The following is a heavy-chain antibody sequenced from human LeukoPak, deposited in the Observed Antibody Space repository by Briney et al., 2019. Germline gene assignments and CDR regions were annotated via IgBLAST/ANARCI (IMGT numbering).Heavy chain of an antibody. J-gene: IGHJ4*02. V-gene: IGHV3-30*04. CDR3: ARADIVVVPAAIMAGFFDY. D-gene: IGHD2-2*02. CDR2: ISYDGSNK. CDR1: GFTFSSYA. Sequence: GGSLRLSCAASGFTFSSYAMHWVRLAPGKGLEWVAVISYDGSNKYYANSVKGRFTISRDNSKNTLYLQMNSLRAEDTAVYYCARADIVVVPAAIMAGFFDYWGQGTLVTVSS.